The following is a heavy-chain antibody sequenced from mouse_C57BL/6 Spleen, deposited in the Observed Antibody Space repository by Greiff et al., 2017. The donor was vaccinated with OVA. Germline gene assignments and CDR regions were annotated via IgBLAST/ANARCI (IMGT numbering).Heavy chain of an antibody. V-gene: IGHV1-85*01. D-gene: IGHD1-3*01. CDR2: IYPRDGST. CDR1: GYTFTSYD. Sequence: VQLKESGPELVKPGASVKLSCKASGYTFTSYDINWVKQRPGQGLEWIGWIYPRDGSTKYNEKFKGKATLTVDTSSSTAYMELHSLTSEDSAVYFCARITEGWYFDVWGTGTTVTVSS. J-gene: IGHJ1*03. CDR3: ARITEGWYFDV.